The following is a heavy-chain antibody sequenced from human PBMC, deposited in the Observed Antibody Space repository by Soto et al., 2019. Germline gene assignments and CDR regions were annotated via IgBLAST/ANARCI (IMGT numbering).Heavy chain of an antibody. V-gene: IGHV1-2*02. CDR3: AREYGSSGYYYGPLYYGMDV. CDR2: INPNSGGT. J-gene: IGHJ6*02. Sequence: ASVKVSCKASGYTFTGYYMHWVRQAPGQGLEWMGWINPNSGGTNYAQKFQGRVTMTRDTSISTAYMELSRLRSDDTAVYYCAREYGSSGYYYGPLYYGMDVWGQGTTVTVSS. CDR1: GYTFTGYY. D-gene: IGHD3-22*01.